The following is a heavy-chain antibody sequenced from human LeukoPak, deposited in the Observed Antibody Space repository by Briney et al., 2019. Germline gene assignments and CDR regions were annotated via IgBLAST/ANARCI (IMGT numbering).Heavy chain of an antibody. CDR1: GFTFSSYS. J-gene: IGHJ4*02. CDR2: ISSSSSYI. D-gene: IGHD3-22*01. CDR3: ARAGEVGYYYDSSGYYRDY. Sequence: KSGGSLRLSCAASGFTFSSYSMNWVRQAPGKGLEWVSSISSSSSYIYYADSVKGRFTISRDNAKNSLYLQMNSLRAEDTAVYYCARAGEVGYYYDSSGYYRDYWGQGTLVTVSS. V-gene: IGHV3-21*01.